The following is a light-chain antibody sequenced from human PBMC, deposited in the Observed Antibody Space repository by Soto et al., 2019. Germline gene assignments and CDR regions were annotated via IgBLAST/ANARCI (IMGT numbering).Light chain of an antibody. J-gene: IGKJ3*01. CDR3: QQLSTYPIT. CDR2: ASS. Sequence: DIQLTQSPSFLSASVGDRVTITCRASQGISSYLAWYQQKPGKAPKLLIYASSTLQSGVPSRFSGRGSGTEFTFRISSLQPEDFATNYCQQLSTYPITFGPGTKVDIK. CDR1: QGISSY. V-gene: IGKV1-9*01.